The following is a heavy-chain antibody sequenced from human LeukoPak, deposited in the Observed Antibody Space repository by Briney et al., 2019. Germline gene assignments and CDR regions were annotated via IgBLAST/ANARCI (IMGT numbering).Heavy chain of an antibody. Sequence: PGRSLRLSCAASGFTFSSYAMHWVRQAPGKGLEWVAVISYDGSNKYYADSVKGRFTISRDNSKSTLYLQMNSLRADDTAVYYCANHGVYSGSYSMDVWGQGTTVIVSS. J-gene: IGHJ6*02. V-gene: IGHV3-30-3*01. CDR2: ISYDGSNK. CDR3: ANHGVYSGSYSMDV. CDR1: GFTFSSYA. D-gene: IGHD1-26*01.